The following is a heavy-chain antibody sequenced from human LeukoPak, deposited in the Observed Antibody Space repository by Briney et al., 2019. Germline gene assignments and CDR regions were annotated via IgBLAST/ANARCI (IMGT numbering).Heavy chain of an antibody. CDR1: GFTFHSNW. CDR2: IKQDGSEQ. D-gene: IGHD4-17*01. V-gene: IGHV3-7*01. J-gene: IGHJ3*02. Sequence: GGSLRLSCEASGFTFHSNWMSWVRQAPGKGLEWVANIKQDGSEQVYVDSVKGRFIVSRDNAKNSLYLQMNALRAEDTSVYYCARDPYGDGPSSGAFDIWGQGTVVTVSS. CDR3: ARDPYGDGPSSGAFDI.